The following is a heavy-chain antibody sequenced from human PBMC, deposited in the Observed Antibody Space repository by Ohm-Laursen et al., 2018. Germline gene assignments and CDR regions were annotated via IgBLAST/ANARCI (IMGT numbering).Heavy chain of an antibody. Sequence: SLRLSCAASGFTFSDYYMSWIRQAPGKGLEWLSYINSVSSHRYEGDSARGRFTMSRDNAKNSVDLQLTSLRVEDTAVYYCARSVSNSGYFRHDAFDLWGQGTMLSVSS. CDR3: ARSVSNSGYFRHDAFDL. V-gene: IGHV3-11*06. D-gene: IGHD3-22*01. J-gene: IGHJ3*01. CDR2: INSVSSHR. CDR1: GFTFSDYY.